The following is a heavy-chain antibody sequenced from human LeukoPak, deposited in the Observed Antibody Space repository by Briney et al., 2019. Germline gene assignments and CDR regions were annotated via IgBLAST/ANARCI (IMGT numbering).Heavy chain of an antibody. CDR3: ARERLSPLGYYGMDV. CDR1: GYTFTSYG. V-gene: IGHV1-18*01. J-gene: IGHJ6*02. Sequence: ASVTVSCKASGYTFTSYGISWVRQAPGQGLEWMGWISAHNGNTNYAQKLQGRVTMTTDTSTSTAYMELRSLRSDDTAVYYCARERLSPLGYYGMDVWGQGTTVTVSS. D-gene: IGHD1-26*01. CDR2: ISAHNGNT.